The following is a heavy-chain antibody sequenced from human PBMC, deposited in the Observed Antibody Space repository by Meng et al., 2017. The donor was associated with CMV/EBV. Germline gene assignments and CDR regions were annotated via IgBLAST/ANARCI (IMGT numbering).Heavy chain of an antibody. CDR3: ARYDFWNNYGEDY. Sequence: CKASGYTFTDFYMHWVRQAPGQGLEWMGWINPNSGGTNYAQKFQGRVTMTRDTSISTVYMEMSRLRSDDTAVYYCARYDFWNNYGEDYWGQGTLVTVSS. CDR1: GYTFTDFY. D-gene: IGHD3-3*01. J-gene: IGHJ4*02. V-gene: IGHV1-2*02. CDR2: INPNSGGT.